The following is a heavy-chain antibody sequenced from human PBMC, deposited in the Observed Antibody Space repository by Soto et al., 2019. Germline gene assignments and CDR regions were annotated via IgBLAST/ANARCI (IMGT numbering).Heavy chain of an antibody. V-gene: IGHV1-2*02. D-gene: IGHD2-8*01. CDR1: GYTFTGYY. Sequence: ASVKVSCKASGYTFTGYYMHWVRQAPGQGLEWMGWINPNSGGTNYAQKFQGRVTMTRDTSISTAYMELSRLRSDDTAVYYGARKSYRMVYGMDVWGQGTTVTVS. CDR3: ARKSYRMVYGMDV. CDR2: INPNSGGT. J-gene: IGHJ6*02.